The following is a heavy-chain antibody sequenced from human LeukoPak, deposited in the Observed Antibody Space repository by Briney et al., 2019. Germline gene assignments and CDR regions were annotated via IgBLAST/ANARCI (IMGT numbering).Heavy chain of an antibody. V-gene: IGHV3-7*01. CDR1: GFTFSSYG. Sequence: GGSLRLSCAASGFTFSSYGKHWVRQAPGKGLEWVAIIKQDGSEKFYVDSVKGRFTVSRDNIKNLLYLQMNTLRVEDTGVYYCVGSAGWLFDYWGQGTLVTVSS. CDR3: VGSAGWLFDY. CDR2: IKQDGSEK. J-gene: IGHJ4*02. D-gene: IGHD3-10*01.